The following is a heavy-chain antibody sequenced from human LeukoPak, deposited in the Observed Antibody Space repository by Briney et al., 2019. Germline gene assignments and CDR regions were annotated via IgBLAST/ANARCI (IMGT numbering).Heavy chain of an antibody. V-gene: IGHV3-21*01. CDR3: ARDRHYYDSSGYFYYFDY. Sequence: GGSLRLSCAACGFTFSSYSMNWVRQAPGKGLEWVSSISSSSSYIYYADSVKGRFTISRDNAKNSLYLQMNSLRAEDTAVYYCARDRHYYDSSGYFYYFDYWGQGTLVTVSS. J-gene: IGHJ4*02. D-gene: IGHD3-22*01. CDR1: GFTFSSYS. CDR2: ISSSSSYI.